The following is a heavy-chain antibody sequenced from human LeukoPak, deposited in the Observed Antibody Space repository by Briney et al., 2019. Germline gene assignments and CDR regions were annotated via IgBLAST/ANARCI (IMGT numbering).Heavy chain of an antibody. CDR3: AGDYGDYYFDY. Sequence: SETLSLTCTVSGGSISNYYWSWIRQPPGKGLEWIGYIHYSGSTNNNPSLKSRVTISVDTSKNQFSLKLTSVTAADTAVYFCAGDYGDYYFDYWGQGTLVTVSS. J-gene: IGHJ4*02. CDR1: GGSISNYY. D-gene: IGHD4-17*01. CDR2: IHYSGST. V-gene: IGHV4-59*01.